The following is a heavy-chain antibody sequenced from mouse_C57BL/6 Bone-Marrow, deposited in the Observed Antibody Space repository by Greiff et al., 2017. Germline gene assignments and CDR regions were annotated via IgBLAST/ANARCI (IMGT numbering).Heavy chain of an antibody. V-gene: IGHV5-6*01. D-gene: IGHD1-1*01. CDR3: ARHGNYVPYYAMDY. Sequence: EVMLVESGGDLVKPGGSLKLSCAASGFTFSSYGMSWVRQTPDKRLEWVATLSSGGSYTYYPDSVKGRYTIARDNAKNTLYLQMSSLKSETKAMYYCARHGNYVPYYAMDYWGQGTSVTVSS. CDR2: LSSGGSYT. J-gene: IGHJ4*01. CDR1: GFTFSSYG.